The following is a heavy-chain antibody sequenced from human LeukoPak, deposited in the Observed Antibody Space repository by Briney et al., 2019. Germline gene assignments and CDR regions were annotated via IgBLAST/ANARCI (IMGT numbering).Heavy chain of an antibody. CDR1: GYTFTDYG. V-gene: IGHV1-18*01. CDR2: ISARNGNT. J-gene: IGHJ4*02. Sequence: GASVQVSCKASGYTFTDYGITWVRQAPGQGLERMGWISARNGNTNYSQRLQGRVTMTTDTSTSTAYMELRSLTSDDTAVYYCARDHALWSNCFDYWGQGTLVTVSS. CDR3: ARDHALWSNCFDY. D-gene: IGHD2/OR15-2a*01.